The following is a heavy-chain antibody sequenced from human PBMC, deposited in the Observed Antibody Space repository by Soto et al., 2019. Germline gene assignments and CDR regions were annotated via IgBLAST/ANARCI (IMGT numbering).Heavy chain of an antibody. CDR1: GYTFSDYY. V-gene: IGHV1-2*04. Sequence: QVQLVQSGAEVKKPGASVKVSCKASGYTFSDYYVHWVGQAPGQGLEWMGWINPYSGATNYAQKFQDWVTMTGDASVSTAYLELTTLVSDDTAVYYCARARANVAPNWFDPWGQGTLVIVSS. CDR2: INPYSGAT. CDR3: ARARANVAPNWFDP. J-gene: IGHJ5*02. D-gene: IGHD5-12*01.